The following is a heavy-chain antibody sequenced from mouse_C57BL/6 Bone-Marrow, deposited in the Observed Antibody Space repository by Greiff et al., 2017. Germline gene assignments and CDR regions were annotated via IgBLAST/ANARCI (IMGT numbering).Heavy chain of an antibody. CDR2: IYPRSGNT. CDR1: GYTFTSYG. CDR3: ARKGAKFITTVALDY. D-gene: IGHD1-1*01. J-gene: IGHJ2*01. V-gene: IGHV1-81*01. Sequence: VQLQQSGAELARPGASVKLSCKASGYTFTSYGISWVKQRTGQGLEWIGEIYPRSGNTYYNEKFKGKATLTAAKSSSTAYMELRSLTSEDSAVYFCARKGAKFITTVALDYWGQGTTLTVSS.